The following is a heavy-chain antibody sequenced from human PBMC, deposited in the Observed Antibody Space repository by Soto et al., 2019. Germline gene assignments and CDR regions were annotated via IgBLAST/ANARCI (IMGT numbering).Heavy chain of an antibody. Sequence: QVQLVQSGAEVKKPGASVKVSCKASGYTFTSYGISWVRQAPGQGLEWMGWISAYNGNTNYAQKLQGRVTMTTDTSTSTAYMELRSLRSDDTAVYYCARDGYSGYTHTTIHPGMFYYWGQGTLVTVSS. CDR1: GYTFTSYG. D-gene: IGHD5-12*01. V-gene: IGHV1-18*01. J-gene: IGHJ4*02. CDR3: ARDGYSGYTHTTIHPGMFYY. CDR2: ISAYNGNT.